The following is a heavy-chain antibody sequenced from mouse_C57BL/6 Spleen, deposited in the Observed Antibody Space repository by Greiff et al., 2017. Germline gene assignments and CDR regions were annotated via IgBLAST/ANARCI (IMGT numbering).Heavy chain of an antibody. J-gene: IGHJ1*03. V-gene: IGHV1-55*01. Sequence: QVQLKQPGAELVKPGASVKMSCKASGYTFTSYWITWVKQRPGQGLEWIGDIYPGSGSTNYNEKFKSKATLTVDTSSSTAYMQLSSLTSEDSAVYYCARCGTMVIVRDNFDVWGTGTTVTVSS. CDR3: ARCGTMVIVRDNFDV. CDR1: GYTFTSYW. D-gene: IGHD2-2*01. CDR2: IYPGSGST.